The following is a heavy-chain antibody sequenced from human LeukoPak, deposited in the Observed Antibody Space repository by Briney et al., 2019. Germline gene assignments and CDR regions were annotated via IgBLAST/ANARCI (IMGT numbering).Heavy chain of an antibody. J-gene: IGHJ6*03. CDR1: GFTFTSSA. V-gene: IGHV1-58*02. CDR2: VVVGSGDT. D-gene: IGHD3-22*01. CDR3: AADSPAIHYYDHSRGLYYYYYMDV. Sequence: SEKVSCKASGFTFTSSAIQWVRQARGHRLEWIGWVVVGSGDTNCAQKFQKRVTITRDMSTSTAYLELGSLRSDDTAVYYCAADSPAIHYYDHSRGLYYYYYMDVWGKGTTATVSS.